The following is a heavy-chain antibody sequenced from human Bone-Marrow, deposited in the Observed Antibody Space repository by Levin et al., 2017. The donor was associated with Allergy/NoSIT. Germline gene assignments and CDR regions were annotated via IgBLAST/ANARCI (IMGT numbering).Heavy chain of an antibody. CDR2: IYPSDSDT. J-gene: IGHJ2*01. CDR3: ARGGTRLYFDL. Sequence: PGESLKISCEGSGYSFPNYWIGWVRQMPGKGLEWMGIIYPSDSDTRYSASVQGQVTISVDKSISTAYLQSTSLRASDTAMYYCARGGTRLYFDLWGRGTLVSVSS. D-gene: IGHD2-2*01. V-gene: IGHV5-51*01. CDR1: GYSFPNYW.